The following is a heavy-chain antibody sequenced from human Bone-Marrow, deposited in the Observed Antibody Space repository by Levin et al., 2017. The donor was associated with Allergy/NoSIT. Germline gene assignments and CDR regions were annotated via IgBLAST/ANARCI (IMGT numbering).Heavy chain of an antibody. V-gene: IGHV4-39*02. CDR3: ARPAVAGTQPVDC. J-gene: IGHJ4*02. Sequence: SETLSLTCSVSGASISSSHFYWGWIRQAPGKGLEWIGSFYSSGSPYYNPSLRSRVTVSVDKSKNHFYLRLDSVTAADTAVYYCARPAVAGTQPVDCWGQGTLVVVSA. CDR2: FYSSGSP. CDR1: GASISSSHFY. D-gene: IGHD6-19*01.